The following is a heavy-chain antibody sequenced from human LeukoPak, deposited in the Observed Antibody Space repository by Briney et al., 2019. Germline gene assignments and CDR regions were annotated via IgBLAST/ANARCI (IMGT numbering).Heavy chain of an antibody. CDR3: AREVGDYYYYGMDV. V-gene: IGHV4-59*08. Sequence: SETLSLTCTVSGASIRSYYWSWIRQPPGRGLEWIGYMYNSGSTYYNPSLKSRVTISGDTSKNQFSLKLSSVTAADTAVYYCAREVGDYYYYGMDVWGQGTTVTVSS. CDR2: MYNSGST. CDR1: GASIRSYY. D-gene: IGHD1-26*01. J-gene: IGHJ6*02.